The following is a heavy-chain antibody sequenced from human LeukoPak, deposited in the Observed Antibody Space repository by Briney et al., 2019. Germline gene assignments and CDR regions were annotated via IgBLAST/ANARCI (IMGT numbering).Heavy chain of an antibody. CDR3: ARLPSGPLAAAGTGY. V-gene: IGHV1-69*13. J-gene: IGHJ4*02. CDR2: IIPIFGTA. Sequence: AASVTVSFKASGGTFSSYAISWVRQAPGQGLEWMGGIIPIFGTANYAQKFQGRVTITADESTSTAYMELSSLRSEDTAVYYCARLPSGPLAAAGTGYWGQGTLVTVSS. CDR1: GGTFSSYA. D-gene: IGHD6-13*01.